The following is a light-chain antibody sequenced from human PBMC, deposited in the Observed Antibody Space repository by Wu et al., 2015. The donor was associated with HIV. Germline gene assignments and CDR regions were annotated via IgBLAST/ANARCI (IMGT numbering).Light chain of an antibody. CDR2: GAA. V-gene: IGKV3-20*01. CDR3: QHIGTSPLT. J-gene: IGKJ4*01. CDR1: QSVSSNF. Sequence: EIVLTQSPGTLSLSPGEKATLSCRASQSVSSNFLAWYQQRPGQAPRLLIYGAASRATGIPDRFSGSGSGTAFTLTISRLEPEDFAVYYCQHIGTSPLTFGGGTKVEIK.